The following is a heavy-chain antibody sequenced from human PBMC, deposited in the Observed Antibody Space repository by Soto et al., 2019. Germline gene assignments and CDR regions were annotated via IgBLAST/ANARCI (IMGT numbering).Heavy chain of an antibody. V-gene: IGHV3-23*01. J-gene: IGHJ6*02. Sequence: SLRLSCAASGFTFSSYAMSWVRQAPGKGLEWVSAISGSGGSTYYADSVKGRFTISRDNSKNTLYLQVNSLRAEDTAVYYCAGSGELPNYYYYYGMDVWGQGTTVTVSS. CDR1: GFTFSSYA. CDR3: AGSGELPNYYYYYGMDV. D-gene: IGHD3-10*01. CDR2: ISGSGGST.